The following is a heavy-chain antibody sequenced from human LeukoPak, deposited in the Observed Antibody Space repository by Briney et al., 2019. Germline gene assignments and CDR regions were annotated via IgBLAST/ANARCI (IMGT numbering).Heavy chain of an antibody. J-gene: IGHJ4*02. V-gene: IGHV1-18*01. D-gene: IGHD6-13*01. CDR2: INAYNGDT. CDR1: GYTFTSYG. CDR3: ARHVRPIGGSWNQFNFDY. Sequence: ASVKVSCRASGYTFTSYGISWVRQAPGQGLEWMGWINAYNGDTNYAQKLQGRVTMTADTSTTTAYMELRSLRSDDTAVYYCARHVRPIGGSWNQFNFDYWGQGTLVTVSS.